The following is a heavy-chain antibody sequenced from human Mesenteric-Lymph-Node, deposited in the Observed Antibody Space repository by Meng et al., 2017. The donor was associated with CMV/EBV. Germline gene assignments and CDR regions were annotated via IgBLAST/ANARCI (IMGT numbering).Heavy chain of an antibody. J-gene: IGHJ4*02. V-gene: IGHV3-30*02. D-gene: IGHD3-10*01. Sequence: GGSLRLSCGASGFTFSSYEMNWVRQAPGKGLEWVTFIRYDGSNKYYADSVKGRFTISRDNSKNMVYLQMNSLRAEDTAVYYCARVLESRGSGSYNPPDYWGQGTLVTVSS. CDR1: GFTFSSYE. CDR2: IRYDGSNK. CDR3: ARVLESRGSGSYNPPDY.